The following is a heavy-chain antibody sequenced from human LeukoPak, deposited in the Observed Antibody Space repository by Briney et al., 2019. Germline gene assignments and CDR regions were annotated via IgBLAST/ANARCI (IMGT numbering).Heavy chain of an antibody. CDR2: INHNGST. D-gene: IGHD5-18*01. Sequence: SETLSLTCNVSGGPISSSSSYWGWIRQPPGKGLEWIGEINHNGSTNYNPSLKSRVTISVDTSQNQFSLKLSSVTAADTAVYYCARRRKTDSYGRTNDYWGQGTLVTVSS. CDR1: GGPISSSSSY. V-gene: IGHV4-39*07. CDR3: ARRRKTDSYGRTNDY. J-gene: IGHJ4*02.